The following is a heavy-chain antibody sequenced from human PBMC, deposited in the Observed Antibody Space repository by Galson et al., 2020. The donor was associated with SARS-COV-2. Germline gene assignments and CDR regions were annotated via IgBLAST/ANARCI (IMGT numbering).Heavy chain of an antibody. Sequence: SQTLSLTCNVSGGSISSYYWSWIRQTPGKGLEWIGYIYYSGSTNYNPSLKSRASISIDTSKKYFSLKLNSVTPADTAVYYCARSYLWHNEGYFHIWGQGTLVTVSS. CDR2: IYYSGST. D-gene: IGHD3-16*02. CDR1: GGSISSYY. CDR3: ARSYLWHNEGYFHI. V-gene: IGHV4-59*01. J-gene: IGHJ1*01.